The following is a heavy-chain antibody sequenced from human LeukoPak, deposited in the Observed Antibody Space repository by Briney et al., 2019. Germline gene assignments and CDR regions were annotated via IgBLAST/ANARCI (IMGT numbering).Heavy chain of an antibody. Sequence: ASVKVSCKSSGYTSTASYMHWVRQAPGQGLEWVGRINPYSGDTNYAQRFQGRVTMTRDTSISTAYMELSRLRSDDTAVYYCAREDDATLDYWGQGTLVTVSS. CDR1: GYTSTASY. CDR3: AREDDATLDY. V-gene: IGHV1-2*06. J-gene: IGHJ4*02. D-gene: IGHD3-3*01. CDR2: INPYSGDT.